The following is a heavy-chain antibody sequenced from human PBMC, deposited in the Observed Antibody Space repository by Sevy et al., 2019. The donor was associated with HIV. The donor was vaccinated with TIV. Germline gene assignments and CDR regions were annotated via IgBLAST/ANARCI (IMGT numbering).Heavy chain of an antibody. CDR2: IRYDGSNQ. CDR1: GFVFSDYG. Sequence: GGSLRLTCSASGFVFSDYGMHWVRRTPGKGLEWLGFIRYDGSNQNFADSVKGRFSISRDNSKNTLYLQMNSLRIEDTALYYCVKDRRSSSWFSYYFDYWGQGTLVTVSS. CDR3: VKDRRSSSWFSYYFDY. J-gene: IGHJ4*02. D-gene: IGHD6-13*01. V-gene: IGHV3-30*02.